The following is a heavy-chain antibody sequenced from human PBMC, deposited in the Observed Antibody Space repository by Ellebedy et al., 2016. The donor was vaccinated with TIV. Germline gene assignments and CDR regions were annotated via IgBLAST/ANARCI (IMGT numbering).Heavy chain of an antibody. V-gene: IGHV3-30*03. Sequence: PGGSLRLSCEASGFSFDIYSMHWVRQAPGKGLEWVAIISFDETNKQYPDSVKGRFTISRDNSKNTVYLQMDNLRAEDSAMYYCARDLHYTITSVGHYFDHWGQGALVTVSP. D-gene: IGHD3-3*01. J-gene: IGHJ4*02. CDR2: ISFDETNK. CDR1: GFSFDIYS. CDR3: ARDLHYTITSVGHYFDH.